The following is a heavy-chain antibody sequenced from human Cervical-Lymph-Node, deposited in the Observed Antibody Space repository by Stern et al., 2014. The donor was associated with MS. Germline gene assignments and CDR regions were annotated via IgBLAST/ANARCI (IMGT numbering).Heavy chain of an antibody. CDR3: VRDPPLDARFLGLDP. Sequence: EGQLGESGGGLVPTGGSLRLSCAVSGFTFNTYGMSWVRQAPGMGLEWISAIRVFGDRTYYADSVQGRFTISRDNSKNSLYLQMNSLSAEDTAVYYCVRDPPLDARFLGLDPWGQGTLVTVSS. D-gene: IGHD3-3*01. J-gene: IGHJ5*02. CDR1: GFTFNTYG. CDR2: IRVFGDRT. V-gene: IGHV3-23*04.